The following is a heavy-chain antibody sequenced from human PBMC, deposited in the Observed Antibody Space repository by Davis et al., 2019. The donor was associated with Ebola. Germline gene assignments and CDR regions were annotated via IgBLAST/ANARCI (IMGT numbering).Heavy chain of an antibody. CDR1: GGSFSGYY. CDR3: ARHQGAYYSDY. CDR2: INHSGST. Sequence: MPSETLSLTCAVYGGSFSGYYWSWIRQPPGKGLEWIGEINHSGSTNYNPSLKSRVTISVDTSRNQFSLKLSSVTAADTAVYYCARHQGAYYSDYWGQGTLVTVSP. J-gene: IGHJ4*02. D-gene: IGHD3-10*01. V-gene: IGHV4-34*01.